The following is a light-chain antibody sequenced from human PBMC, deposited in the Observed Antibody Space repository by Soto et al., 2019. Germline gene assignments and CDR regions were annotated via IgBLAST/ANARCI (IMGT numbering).Light chain of an antibody. CDR1: QTITTW. Sequence: DIQMTQSPSTLSASVGDRVTITCRASQTITTWLAWYQQKPGKAPKLLIYDASALESGVPSRFSGSGFGTEFSFTISSLQPDDFASYYCQQYNTLSGTFGQGTKVDIK. CDR2: DAS. J-gene: IGKJ1*01. V-gene: IGKV1-5*01. CDR3: QQYNTLSGT.